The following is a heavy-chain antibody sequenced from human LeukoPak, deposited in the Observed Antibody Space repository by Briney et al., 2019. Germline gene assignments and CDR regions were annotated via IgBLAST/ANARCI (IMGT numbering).Heavy chain of an antibody. J-gene: IGHJ4*02. V-gene: IGHV3-53*01. Sequence: PGRSLRLSCAASGLTLSSNHMSWVRQAPGKGLEWVSAIYSGDSTYYADSVKGRFTISRDDSKSALYLQMNSLRAEDTAVYYCARGLVYLTGHFDCWGQGTLVIVSS. CDR1: GLTLSSNH. CDR2: IYSGDST. D-gene: IGHD1-1*01. CDR3: ARGLVYLTGHFDC.